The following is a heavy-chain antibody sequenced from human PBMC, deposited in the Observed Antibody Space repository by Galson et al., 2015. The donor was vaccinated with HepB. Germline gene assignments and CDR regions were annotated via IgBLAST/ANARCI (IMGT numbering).Heavy chain of an antibody. J-gene: IGHJ6*02. CDR3: ARGYSYDSSHGMDV. CDR2: ISYDGSNK. V-gene: IGHV3-30-3*01. CDR1: GFTFSNYA. Sequence: SLRLSCAASGFTFSNYAMHWVRQAPGRGLEWVAAISYDGSNKFYADSVKGRFTISRDNSKNTVYLQMNSLGAEDTAVYYCARGYSYDSSHGMDVWGQGTTVTVSS. D-gene: IGHD5-18*01.